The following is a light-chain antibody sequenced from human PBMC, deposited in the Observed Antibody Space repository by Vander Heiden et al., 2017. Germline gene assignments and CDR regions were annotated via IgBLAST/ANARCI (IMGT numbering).Light chain of an antibody. CDR2: WAS. CDR3: QQYYSTLLT. CDR1: QSVLYSSNNRNY. V-gene: IGKV4-1*01. J-gene: IGKJ4*01. Sequence: DIVMTQSPDSLSVSLGERTTINCNSSQSVLYSSNNRNYLAWYQQKPGQPPKLLIYWASTRESGVPARFSGSGSGTDFTLTISSLQAEDVAVYYCQQYYSTLLTFGGGTKVEIK.